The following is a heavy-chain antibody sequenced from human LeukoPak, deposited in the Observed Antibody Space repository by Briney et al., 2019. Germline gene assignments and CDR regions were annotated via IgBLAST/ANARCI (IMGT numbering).Heavy chain of an antibody. V-gene: IGHV6-1*01. CDR1: GDTVSSNSAA. Sequence: SQTLSLTCAISGDTVSSNSAAWNWIRQSPSRGLEWLGRTYYRSKWYNDNAVSVKSRITINPDTSKNQFSLQLNSVTPEDTAVYYCARSVYYDILTGYSQYYFDYWGQGTLVTVSS. J-gene: IGHJ4*02. CDR2: TYYRSKWYN. CDR3: ARSVYYDILTGYSQYYFDY. D-gene: IGHD3-9*01.